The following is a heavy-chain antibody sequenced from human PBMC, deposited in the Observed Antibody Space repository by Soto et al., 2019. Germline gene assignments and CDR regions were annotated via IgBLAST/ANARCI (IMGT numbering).Heavy chain of an antibody. Sequence: QVQLVQSGAEVKKPGASVKVSCKASGYTFTSYGISWVRQAPGQGLEWMGWISAYNGNTNYAQKLQGRVTMTTDTATSTAYMELRSLRSDDTAVYYCARDCWMVRGVISKDGMDVWGQGTTVTVSS. CDR2: ISAYNGNT. D-gene: IGHD3-10*01. J-gene: IGHJ6*02. V-gene: IGHV1-18*01. CDR1: GYTFTSYG. CDR3: ARDCWMVRGVISKDGMDV.